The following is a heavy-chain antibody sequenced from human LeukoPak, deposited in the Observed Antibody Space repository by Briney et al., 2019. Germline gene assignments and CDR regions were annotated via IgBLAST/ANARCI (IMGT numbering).Heavy chain of an antibody. D-gene: IGHD1-26*01. CDR2: IIPIFGTA. CDR3: ARDQWELLPRAFDI. CDR1: GGTFSSYA. Sequence: GASVKVSCKASGGTFSSYAISWVRQAPGQGLEWMGGIIPIFGTANYAQKFQGRVTITADKSTSTAYMELSSLRSEDTAVYYCARDQWELLPRAFDIWGQGTMVTVSS. V-gene: IGHV1-69*06. J-gene: IGHJ3*02.